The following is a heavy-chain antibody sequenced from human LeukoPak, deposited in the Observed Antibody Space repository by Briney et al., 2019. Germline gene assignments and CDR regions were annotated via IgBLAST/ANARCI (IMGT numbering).Heavy chain of an antibody. D-gene: IGHD3-3*01. V-gene: IGHV3-74*01. CDR1: GFTFSSYW. CDR2: INSDGSST. J-gene: IGHJ4*02. Sequence: PGGSLRLSCAASGFTFSSYWMHWVRQAPGKGLVWVSRINSDGSSTSYAGSVKGRFTISRDNAKNTLYLQMNSLRAEDTAVYYCARVSYYDFWSGYPTDYWGQGTLVTVSS. CDR3: ARVSYYDFWSGYPTDY.